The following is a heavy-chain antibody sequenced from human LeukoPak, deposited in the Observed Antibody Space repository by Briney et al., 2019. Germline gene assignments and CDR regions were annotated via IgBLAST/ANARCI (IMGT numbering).Heavy chain of an antibody. D-gene: IGHD4-17*01. J-gene: IGHJ5*01. Sequence: GGSLRLSCAASGFTFCSYWMDWVRQAPGKGLEGVAVIWYDGTNKYYADSVKGRFTISRDNSKNTLYLQINSLRAEDTAVYYGARATVTRWFDSWGQGTLVTVSS. V-gene: IGHV3-33*08. CDR1: GFTFCSYW. CDR3: ARATVTRWFDS. CDR2: IWYDGTNK.